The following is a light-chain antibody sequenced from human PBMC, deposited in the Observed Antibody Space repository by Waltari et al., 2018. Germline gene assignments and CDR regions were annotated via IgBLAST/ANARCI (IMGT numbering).Light chain of an antibody. CDR3: QQYNTWPPST. Sequence: EIVMTQSPAAQSVSPGERATLSCRASQSVSSNLAWYQHKPGQPPRLLISGASTRATGVPARFSGSGSGTEFTLTISSLQSEDSAIYYCQQYNTWPPSTFGQGTKLEIK. CDR1: QSVSSN. V-gene: IGKV3-15*01. CDR2: GAS. J-gene: IGKJ2*02.